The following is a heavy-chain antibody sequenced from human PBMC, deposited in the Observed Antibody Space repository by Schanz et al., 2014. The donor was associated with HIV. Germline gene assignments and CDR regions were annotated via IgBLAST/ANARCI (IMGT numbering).Heavy chain of an antibody. J-gene: IGHJ6*02. CDR3: RGYRFYYGVDF. Sequence: VHLVESGGGLIKPGRSQRLSCTSSGFMFGDYAMSWFRQAPGKGLEWVARSRVKSDSYATEYAASVTGRFTISRDDSKNSVYLQMNSLNIEDTAVYYCRGYRFYYGVDFWGQGTTVTVS. CDR2: SRVKSDSYAT. V-gene: IGHV3-49*05. CDR1: GFMFGDYA. D-gene: IGHD5-18*01.